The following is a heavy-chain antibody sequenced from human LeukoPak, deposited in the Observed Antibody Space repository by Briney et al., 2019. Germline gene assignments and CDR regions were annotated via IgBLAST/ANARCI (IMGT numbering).Heavy chain of an antibody. CDR1: GGSFSGYY. V-gene: IGHV4-34*01. Sequence: PSETLSLTCAVYGGSFSGYYWSWIRQPPGKGLEWIGSVYHSGNTYYNPYLKSRATVSVDTSKNQFSLRLSSVTAADTAIYYCTRDSGHHRTDCWGQGTLVTVSS. J-gene: IGHJ4*02. D-gene: IGHD1-26*01. CDR3: TRDSGHHRTDC. CDR2: VYHSGNT.